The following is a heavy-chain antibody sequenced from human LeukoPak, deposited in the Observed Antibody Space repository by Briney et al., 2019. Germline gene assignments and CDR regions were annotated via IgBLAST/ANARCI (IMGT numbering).Heavy chain of an antibody. D-gene: IGHD6-6*01. CDR1: GGTFSSYA. J-gene: IGHJ5*02. Sequence: GASVKVSCKASGGTFSSYAISWVRQTPGQGLEWMGGIIPIFGTANYAQKFQGRVTITTDESTSTAYMELSSLRSEDTAVYYCARGIAARPSWFDPWGQRTLVTVSS. CDR3: ARGIAARPSWFDP. CDR2: IIPIFGTA. V-gene: IGHV1-69*05.